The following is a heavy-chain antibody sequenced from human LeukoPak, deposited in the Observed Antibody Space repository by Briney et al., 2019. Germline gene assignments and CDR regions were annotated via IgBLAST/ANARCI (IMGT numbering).Heavy chain of an antibody. V-gene: IGHV3-30*03. CDR1: GFTFSSYG. CDR2: ISYDGSNK. Sequence: GGSLRLSCAASGFTFSSYGMHWVRQAPGKGLEWVAVISYDGSNKYYADSVKGRFTISRDSSKNTLYLQMNSLRAEDTAVYYCARDGNIVVVVAAFFDYWGQGTLVTVSS. D-gene: IGHD2-15*01. J-gene: IGHJ4*02. CDR3: ARDGNIVVVVAAFFDY.